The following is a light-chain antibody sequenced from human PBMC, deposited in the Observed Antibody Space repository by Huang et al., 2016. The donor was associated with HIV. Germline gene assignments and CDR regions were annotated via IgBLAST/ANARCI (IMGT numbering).Light chain of an antibody. Sequence: EIVITQSPGTLSVSPGERATLSCRAKQSVSSNLDWYQQKPGQAPRLPARFSGSGSGTEFTLTISSLQSEDSAVYYCQQYNNWPRTFGQGTKVEIK. J-gene: IGKJ1*01. CDR1: QSVSSN. V-gene: IGKV3-15*01. CDR3: QQYNNWPRT.